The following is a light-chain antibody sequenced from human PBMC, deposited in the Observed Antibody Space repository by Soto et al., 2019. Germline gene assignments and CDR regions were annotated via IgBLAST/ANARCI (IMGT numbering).Light chain of an antibody. CDR3: QQRSNWP. V-gene: IGKV3-11*01. Sequence: EIVVTQSPATLSLYPGERATLSCRASQSVSSYLAWYQQKPGQAPRLLIYDASNRATGIPARFSGSGSGTDFTLTISSLEPEDFAVYYCQQRSNWPFGPGTKVDIK. CDR1: QSVSSY. CDR2: DAS. J-gene: IGKJ3*01.